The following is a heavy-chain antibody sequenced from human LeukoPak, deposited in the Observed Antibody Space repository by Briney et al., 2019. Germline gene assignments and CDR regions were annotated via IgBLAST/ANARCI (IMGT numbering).Heavy chain of an antibody. Sequence: PGGSLRLSCAASGFTFDDYGMSWVRQAPGKGLEWVSGINWNGGSTGYADSVKGRFTISRDNAKNSLYLQMNSLRAEDTALYYCAGGIAAAATDAFDIWGQGTMVTVSS. J-gene: IGHJ3*02. V-gene: IGHV3-20*04. CDR1: GFTFDDYG. D-gene: IGHD6-13*01. CDR3: AGGIAAAATDAFDI. CDR2: INWNGGST.